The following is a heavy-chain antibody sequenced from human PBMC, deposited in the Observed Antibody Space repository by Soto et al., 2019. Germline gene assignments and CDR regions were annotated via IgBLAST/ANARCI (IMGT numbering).Heavy chain of an antibody. CDR1: GFTFSSYS. V-gene: IGHV3-48*02. CDR3: ARDPGSGSYFEAFDI. D-gene: IGHD1-26*01. CDR2: ISSRSITT. Sequence: PGGSLRLSCAASGFTFSSYSMNWVRQAPGKGLEWVSYISSRSITTYYADSVKGRFTISRDNAKNSLYLQMNSLRDDDTGVYYCARDPGSGSYFEAFDIWGQGTVVTVSS. J-gene: IGHJ3*02.